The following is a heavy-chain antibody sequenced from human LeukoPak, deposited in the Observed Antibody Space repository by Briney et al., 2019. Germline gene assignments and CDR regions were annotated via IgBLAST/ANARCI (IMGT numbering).Heavy chain of an antibody. CDR1: GFTFSSYS. V-gene: IGHV3-21*01. Sequence: GGSLRLSCAAFGFTFSSYSMNWVRQAPGKGLEWVSSISSSSSYIYYADSVKGRFTISRDNAKNSLYLQMNSLRAEDTAVYYCARAFGIAAARLDYWGQGTLVTVSS. CDR3: ARAFGIAAARLDY. J-gene: IGHJ4*02. D-gene: IGHD6-13*01. CDR2: ISSSSSYI.